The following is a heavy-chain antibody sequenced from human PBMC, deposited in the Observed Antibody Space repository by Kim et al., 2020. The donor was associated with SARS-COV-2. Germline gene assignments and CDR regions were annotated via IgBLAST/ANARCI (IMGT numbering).Heavy chain of an antibody. D-gene: IGHD3-9*01. Sequence: ASVKVSCKASGYTFTSYAMNWVRQAPGQGLEWMGWININTGNTTYAQGFTGRFVISLDTSVSTAYLQISSLKAEDTAVYYCARDLKDWLVDYWGQGTLVTVSS. CDR2: ININTGNT. CDR1: GYTFTSYA. CDR3: ARDLKDWLVDY. V-gene: IGHV7-4-1*02. J-gene: IGHJ4*02.